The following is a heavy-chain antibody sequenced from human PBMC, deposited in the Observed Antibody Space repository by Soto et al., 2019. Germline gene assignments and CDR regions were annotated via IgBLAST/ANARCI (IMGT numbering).Heavy chain of an antibody. CDR3: TLGSWSAETFDI. V-gene: IGHV1-69*02. CDR2: IIPMLDIT. Sequence: QVQLLQSGAEVKKPGSSVKVSCKASGGTFSTYTIIWVRQAPGQGLQWMGRIIPMLDITNTAQSFQGRVTINADKSTSTAYLDLSTLRSDDTAMYFCTLGSWSAETFDIWGRGTMVTVSS. D-gene: IGHD6-13*01. CDR1: GGTFSTYT. J-gene: IGHJ3*02.